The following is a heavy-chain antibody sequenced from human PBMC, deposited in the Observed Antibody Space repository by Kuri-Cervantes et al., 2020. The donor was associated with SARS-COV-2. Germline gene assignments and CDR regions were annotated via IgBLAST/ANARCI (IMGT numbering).Heavy chain of an antibody. D-gene: IGHD1-26*01. CDR3: ASELLWYFDL. Sequence: GESLKISFAASGLTFSSYAMHWVRQAPGKGLEWVAVISYDGSNKYHADSVKGRFTISRDNSKNTLYLQMNSLRAEDTAVYYCASELLWYFDLWGRGTLVTVSS. CDR1: GLTFSSYA. V-gene: IGHV3-30*04. CDR2: ISYDGSNK. J-gene: IGHJ2*01.